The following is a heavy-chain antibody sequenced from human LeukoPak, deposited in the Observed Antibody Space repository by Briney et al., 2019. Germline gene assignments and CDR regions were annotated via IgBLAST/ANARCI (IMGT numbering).Heavy chain of an antibody. CDR1: GFTFSSYG. CDR2: IRYDGSNK. CDR3: AKEKISSSWYVTTFQH. J-gene: IGHJ1*01. Sequence: GGSLRLSCAASGFTFSSYGMHWVRQAPGKGLEWVAFIRYDGSNKYYADSVKGRYTISRDNSKNTLYLQMNSLRAEDTAVYYCAKEKISSSWYVTTFQHWGQGTLVTVSS. D-gene: IGHD6-13*01. V-gene: IGHV3-30*02.